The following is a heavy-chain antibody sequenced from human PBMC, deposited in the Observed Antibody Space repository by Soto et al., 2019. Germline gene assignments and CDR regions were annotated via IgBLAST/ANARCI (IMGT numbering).Heavy chain of an antibody. CDR1: GFTFSSYG. J-gene: IGHJ6*02. CDR2: IWYDGSNK. Sequence: GGSLRLSCAASGFTFSSYGMHWVRQAPGKGLEWVAVIWYDGSNKYYADSVKGRFTISRDNSKNTLYLQMNSLRAEDTAVYYCASYSSSWYYPSMGWDYGMDVWGQGTTVTVSS. V-gene: IGHV3-33*01. CDR3: ASYSSSWYYPSMGWDYGMDV. D-gene: IGHD6-13*01.